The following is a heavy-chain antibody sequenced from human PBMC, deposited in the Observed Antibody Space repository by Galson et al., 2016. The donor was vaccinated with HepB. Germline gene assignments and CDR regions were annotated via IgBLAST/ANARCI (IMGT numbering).Heavy chain of an antibody. CDR2: INPSSGDT. D-gene: IGHD3-3*01. CDR1: GYSLSGYY. CDR3: ARVRAFGVPPRTTYGMDV. V-gene: IGHV1-2*04. Sequence: SVKVSCKASGYSLSGYYIHWVRQTPGHGLQWIGWINPSSGDTNVAQRFQRWVTMTRDTSISTVYMELSRLRSNDTAVYYCARVRAFGVPPRTTYGMDVWGQGTTVTASS. J-gene: IGHJ6*02.